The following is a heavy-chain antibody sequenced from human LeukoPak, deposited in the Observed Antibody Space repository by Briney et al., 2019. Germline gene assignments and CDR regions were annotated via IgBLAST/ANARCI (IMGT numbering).Heavy chain of an antibody. D-gene: IGHD2-15*01. J-gene: IGHJ4*02. CDR3: ARARGYCSGGSCYHTLDY. Sequence: ASVKVSCKASGYTFTHNGITWVKPAPGEGLEWMGWISTYNGNTNHAQKLQGRVTMTTDTSTSTAYMELRSLRSDDTAVYFCARARGYCSGGSCYHTLDYWGQGTLVTVSS. CDR1: GYTFTHNG. CDR2: ISTYNGNT. V-gene: IGHV1-18*01.